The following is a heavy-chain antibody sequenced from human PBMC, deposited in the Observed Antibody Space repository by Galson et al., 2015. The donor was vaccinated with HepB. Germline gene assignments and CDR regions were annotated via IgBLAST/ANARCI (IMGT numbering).Heavy chain of an antibody. D-gene: IGHD1-26*01. V-gene: IGHV3-23*01. Sequence: SLRLSCAASGFIFSSSPMTWVRQAPGKGLGWVSALSSGGDSTYYADSVKGRFTISRDNSKNTLYLQMNTLRAEDTAVYYCAKPIGGSYDSYGYWGQGTLVTVSS. CDR3: AKPIGGSYDSYGY. CDR1: GFIFSSSP. J-gene: IGHJ4*02. CDR2: LSSGGDST.